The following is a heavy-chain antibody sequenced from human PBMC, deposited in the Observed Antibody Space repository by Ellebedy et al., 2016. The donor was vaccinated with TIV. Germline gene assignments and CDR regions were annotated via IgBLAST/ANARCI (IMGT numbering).Heavy chain of an antibody. Sequence: AASVKVSCKTSGYTFIDYHIHWVRQAPGQGLEWMGWINPHSGGPNYAQKFQGRVTMTRDTSISTAYMELSRLRSDDTAVYYCASQYGSGSSNYYYYAKDVWGQGTTVTVSS. CDR2: INPHSGGP. CDR1: GYTFIDYH. V-gene: IGHV1-2*02. J-gene: IGHJ6*02. CDR3: ASQYGSGSSNYYYYAKDV. D-gene: IGHD3-10*01.